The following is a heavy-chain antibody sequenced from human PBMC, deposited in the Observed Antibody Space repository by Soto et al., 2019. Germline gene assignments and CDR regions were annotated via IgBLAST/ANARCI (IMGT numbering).Heavy chain of an antibody. CDR3: ARDLLGYCSGGSCPGEDWFDP. J-gene: IGHJ5*02. D-gene: IGHD2-15*01. V-gene: IGHV1-18*04. CDR1: GYTFTSYG. Sequence: ASVKVSCKASGYTFTSYGISWVRQAPGQGLEWMGWISAYNGNTNYAQKLQGRVTMTTDTSTSTAYMGLRSLRSDDTAVYYCARDLLGYCSGGSCPGEDWFDPWGQGTLVTSPQ. CDR2: ISAYNGNT.